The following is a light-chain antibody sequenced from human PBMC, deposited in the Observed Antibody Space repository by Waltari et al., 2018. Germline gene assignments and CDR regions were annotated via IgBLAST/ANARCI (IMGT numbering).Light chain of an antibody. CDR3: CSFTTRRTYV. V-gene: IGLV2-14*03. CDR1: NSDRDNFNL. CDR2: DVN. Sequence: SALTQPASVPASPPQSIAISCTATNSDRDNFNLVSWYQQFPGEAARLLIYDVNVRASGISNRFSGSKSGNTASLTISGLQAEDEADYYCCSFTTRRTYVFGTGTKVTVL. J-gene: IGLJ1*01.